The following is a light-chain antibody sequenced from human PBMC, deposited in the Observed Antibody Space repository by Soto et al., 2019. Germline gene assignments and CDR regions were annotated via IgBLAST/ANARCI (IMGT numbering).Light chain of an antibody. J-gene: IGLJ2*01. CDR3: LLYYSGVRV. Sequence: HAVVTQEPSLTVSPGGTVTLTCGSSTGAVTSGHYPYWFQQKPGQAPRTLIYDINNKHSWTPARFSGSLLGGKAALTLSGAQPEDEAEYYCLLYYSGVRVFGGGTKLTVL. CDR1: TGAVTSGHY. CDR2: DIN. V-gene: IGLV7-46*01.